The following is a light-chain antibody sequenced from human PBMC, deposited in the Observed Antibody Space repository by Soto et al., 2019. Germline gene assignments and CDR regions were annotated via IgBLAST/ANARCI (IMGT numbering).Light chain of an antibody. J-gene: IGLJ3*02. CDR2: EVS. V-gene: IGLV2-14*01. CDR1: SSDVGVYNY. CDR3: SSYTSSSTRV. Sequence: QSALTQPASVSGSPGQSITISCTGTSSDVGVYNYVSWYQQHPGKAPKLMIYEVSNRPSGVSKRFSGSKSGNTDSLTISGLQAEDEADSYCSSYTSSSTRVFGGGTKLTVL.